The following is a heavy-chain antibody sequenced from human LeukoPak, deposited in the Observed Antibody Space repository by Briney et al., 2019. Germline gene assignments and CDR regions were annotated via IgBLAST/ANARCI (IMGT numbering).Heavy chain of an antibody. CDR2: ISKDGNSQ. V-gene: IGHV3-30*04. CDR1: GFTFSSYA. Sequence: PGRSLRLSCAASGFTFSSYALDWVRQAPGKGLEWVAVISKDGNSQNYADSVKGRFTISRDNSKNTLYLQMNSLRPEDTAVYYCAGESFGIWGQGTTVTVSS. CDR3: AGESFGI. J-gene: IGHJ3*02.